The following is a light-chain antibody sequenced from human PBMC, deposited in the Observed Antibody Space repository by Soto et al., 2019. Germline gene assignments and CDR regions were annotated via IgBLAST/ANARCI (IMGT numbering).Light chain of an antibody. CDR1: QSVSSN. CDR3: QQYINWPRT. Sequence: EVVMTQSPATLSVSPGERATLSCRASQSVSSNLAWYQQNRGQAPRLLIYGASTRATAVPARFSGSGSGTEFTLTISRLQSEDFAVYYCQQYINWPRTFGQGSKVEIK. J-gene: IGKJ1*01. V-gene: IGKV3-15*01. CDR2: GAS.